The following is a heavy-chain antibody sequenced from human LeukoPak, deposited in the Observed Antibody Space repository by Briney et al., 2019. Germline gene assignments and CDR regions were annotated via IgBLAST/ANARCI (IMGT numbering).Heavy chain of an antibody. CDR1: GVSISTYY. J-gene: IGHJ5*02. V-gene: IGHV4-4*07. CDR2: TYPSGST. Sequence: PSETLSLTCTVSGVSISTYYWTWIRQPAGKGLEWIGRTYPSGSTNYDPSLKSRVTMSVDTSKNQFSLKLSSVTAVDTAVYYCARSRETYYYESSGYFPNWFDPWGQGTLVTVSS. CDR3: ARSRETYYYESSGYFPNWFDP. D-gene: IGHD3-22*01.